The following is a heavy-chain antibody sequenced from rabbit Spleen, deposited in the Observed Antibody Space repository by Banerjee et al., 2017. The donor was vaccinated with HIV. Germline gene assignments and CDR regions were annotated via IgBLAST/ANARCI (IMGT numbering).Heavy chain of an antibody. D-gene: IGHD5-1*01. Sequence: QEQLVESGGGLVQPEGSLTLTCTASGFSFSSSYYMCWVRQAPGKGLEWIACIYTTSGSTWYASWVNGRFTISRSTSLNTVDLQMTSLTAADTATYFCARDLVTVIGWNFNLWGPGTLVTVS. CDR3: ARDLVTVIGWNFNL. V-gene: IGHV1S43*01. J-gene: IGHJ4*01. CDR1: GFSFSSSYY. CDR2: IYTTSGST.